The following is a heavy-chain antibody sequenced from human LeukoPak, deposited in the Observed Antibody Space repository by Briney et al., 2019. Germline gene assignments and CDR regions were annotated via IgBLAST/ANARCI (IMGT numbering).Heavy chain of an antibody. CDR2: IKHAGGEE. CDR1: GFTFSTYW. D-gene: IGHD5-18*01. J-gene: IGHJ4*02. Sequence: GGSLRLSCTASGFTFSTYWMSWVRQATGKGLEWVANIKHAGGEEYYVDSVKGRFTISRDNAKTSLYLQMNSLRAEYTAVYFCARIKQLRLPAAFDHWGQGTLVTVSS. V-gene: IGHV3-7*01. CDR3: ARIKQLRLPAAFDH.